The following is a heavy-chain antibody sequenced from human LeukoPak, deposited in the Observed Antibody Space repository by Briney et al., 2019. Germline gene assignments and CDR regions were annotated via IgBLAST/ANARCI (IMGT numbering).Heavy chain of an antibody. V-gene: IGHV3-23*01. CDR1: GFTFSSYD. D-gene: IGHD6-13*01. J-gene: IGHJ2*01. Sequence: PGGSLRLSCAASGFTFSSYDMSWVRQAPGKGLEWVSAIIRSGDSTHYADSVKGRFTISRDNSKNTLHLQMNSLGAEDTAVYYCAKSSSLGYWYFDLWGHGTLVTVSS. CDR2: IIRSGDST. CDR3: AKSSSLGYWYFDL.